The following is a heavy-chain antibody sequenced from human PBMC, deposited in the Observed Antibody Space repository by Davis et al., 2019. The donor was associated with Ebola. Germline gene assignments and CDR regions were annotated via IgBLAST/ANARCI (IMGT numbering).Heavy chain of an antibody. V-gene: IGHV1-69*13. CDR1: RDIFNSYA. CDR3: ARAGSGGSYYWYFDV. Sequence: AASVQVSCKASRDIFNSYAISWVRQAPAHGLEWMGGIIPIFGETQYEPNFQGRITITADASTSTAYMELRSLRSEDTAMYFCARAGSGGSYYWYFDVWGRGSLLSVSS. CDR2: IIPIFGET. J-gene: IGHJ2*01. D-gene: IGHD3-10*01.